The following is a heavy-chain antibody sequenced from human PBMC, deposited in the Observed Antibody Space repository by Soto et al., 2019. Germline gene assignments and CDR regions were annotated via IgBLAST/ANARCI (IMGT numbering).Heavy chain of an antibody. CDR3: AKDHHGSSGWPFDY. V-gene: IGHV3-30*18. CDR2: ISYDGSNK. D-gene: IGHD6-19*01. Sequence: AGGSLRLSCAASGFTFSSYGMHWVRQAPGKGLEWVAVISYDGSNKYYADSVKGRFTISRDNSKNTLYLQMNSLRAEDTAVYYCAKDHHGSSGWPFDYWGQGTLVTVSS. CDR1: GFTFSSYG. J-gene: IGHJ4*02.